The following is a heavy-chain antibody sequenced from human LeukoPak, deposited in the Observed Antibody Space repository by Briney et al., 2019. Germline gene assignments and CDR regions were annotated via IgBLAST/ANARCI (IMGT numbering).Heavy chain of an antibody. CDR3: ARGVELTMVRGVDYYYYYYMDV. Sequence: ASVKVSCKASGYTFTSYDINWVRQATGQGLEWMGWMNPNSGNTGYAQKFQGRVTMTRNTSISTAYMELSRLRSEDTAVYYCARGVELTMVRGVDYYYYYYMDVWGKGTTVTISS. CDR1: GYTFTSYD. J-gene: IGHJ6*03. V-gene: IGHV1-8*01. D-gene: IGHD3-10*01. CDR2: MNPNSGNT.